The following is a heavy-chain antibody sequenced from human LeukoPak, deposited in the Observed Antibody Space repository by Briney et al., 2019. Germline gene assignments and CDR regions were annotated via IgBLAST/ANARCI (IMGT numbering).Heavy chain of an antibody. D-gene: IGHD2-2*01. CDR2: ISGSGRYT. V-gene: IGHV3-23*01. J-gene: IGHJ3*02. CDR1: GFTFSNYG. CDR3: ARDRFCSSTSCPDAFDI. Sequence: GGSLRLSCAVSGFTFSNYGMSWVRQAPGKGLEWVSAISGSGRYTSYADSVKGRFTISRDNAKNSLFLQMNSLRAEDTALYYCARDRFCSSTSCPDAFDIWGQGTMVTVSS.